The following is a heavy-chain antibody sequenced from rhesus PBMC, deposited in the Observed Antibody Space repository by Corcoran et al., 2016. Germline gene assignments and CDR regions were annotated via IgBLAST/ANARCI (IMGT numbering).Heavy chain of an antibody. V-gene: IGHV3-20*01. J-gene: IGHJ6*01. CDR1: GFTFSNYY. Sequence: EVQLVESGGGLVQPGGSLRLSCAASGFTFSNYYMHWVRQAQGKGLEWVGLIRNKPNSYTTEYVEAVKSRFTIARDDSKNTLYLQMSSLKTEDTALYYCTKHSRGLDSWGQGVVVTVSS. CDR3: TKHSRGLDS. CDR2: IRNKPNSYTT.